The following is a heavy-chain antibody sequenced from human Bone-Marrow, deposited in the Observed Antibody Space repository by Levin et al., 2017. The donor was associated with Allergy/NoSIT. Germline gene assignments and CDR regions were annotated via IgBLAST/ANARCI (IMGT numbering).Heavy chain of an antibody. CDR3: AKSPLRGPHSYYLDY. V-gene: IGHV3-30*18. Sequence: GGSLRLSCAASGFTFSSYAMHWVRQAPGKGLEWVAVISHDGSNEYYTDSVKGRFTISRDNSKDTLFLQMNTLRAEDTAMYYCAKSPLRGPHSYYLDYWGQGTLVTVSS. D-gene: IGHD4-17*01. CDR1: GFTFSSYA. CDR2: ISHDGSNE. J-gene: IGHJ4*02.